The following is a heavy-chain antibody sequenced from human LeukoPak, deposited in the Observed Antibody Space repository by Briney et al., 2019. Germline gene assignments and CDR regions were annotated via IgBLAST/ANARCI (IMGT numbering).Heavy chain of an antibody. Sequence: PGGSLRLSCAASGFTFSNYAMTWVRQAPGKGLEWVSGISGSGGSTYYADSVKGRFSIYGDYSNNTLYLQMNSLRAEDTAAYFCAKYSGSYYYPPTWDYWGQGTLVTVSS. D-gene: IGHD1-26*01. CDR3: AKYSGSYYYPPTWDY. V-gene: IGHV3-23*01. J-gene: IGHJ4*02. CDR2: ISGSGGST. CDR1: GFTFSNYA.